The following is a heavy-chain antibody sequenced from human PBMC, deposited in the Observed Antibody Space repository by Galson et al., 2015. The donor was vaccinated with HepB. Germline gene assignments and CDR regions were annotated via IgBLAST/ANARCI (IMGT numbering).Heavy chain of an antibody. CDR1: GYTFTSYY. Sequence: SVKVSCKASGYTFTSYYMHWVRQAPGQGLEWMGIIYPGVGRTSYAQKFQGRVTMTRDTSTSTVYMELSSLRSEDTAVYYCAREIPDSYWFAPWGQGTLVIVSS. CDR3: AREIPDSYWFAP. CDR2: IYPGVGRT. V-gene: IGHV1-46*01. D-gene: IGHD3-10*01. J-gene: IGHJ5*02.